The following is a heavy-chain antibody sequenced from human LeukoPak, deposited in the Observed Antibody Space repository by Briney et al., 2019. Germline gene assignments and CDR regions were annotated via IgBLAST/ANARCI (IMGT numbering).Heavy chain of an antibody. V-gene: IGHV3-21*01. CDR3: AREGYYYDSSGYYTPGGFDY. Sequence: PGGSLRLSCAASGFTVSSNYMSWVRQAPGKGLEWVSSISSSSSYIYYADSVRGRFTISRDNAKNSLYLQMNSLRAEDTAVYYCAREGYYYDSSGYYTPGGFDYWGQGTRVTVSS. D-gene: IGHD3-22*01. CDR1: GFTVSSNY. J-gene: IGHJ4*02. CDR2: ISSSSSYI.